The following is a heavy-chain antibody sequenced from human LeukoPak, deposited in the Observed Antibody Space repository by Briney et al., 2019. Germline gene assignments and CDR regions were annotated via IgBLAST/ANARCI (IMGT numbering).Heavy chain of an antibody. J-gene: IGHJ6*03. CDR2: IYTSGST. CDR1: GGSISSGSYY. D-gene: IGHD6-13*01. V-gene: IGHV4-61*02. CDR3: ARDLGDSSSWYYKDYYYMDV. Sequence: TLSLTRTVSGGSISSGSYYWSWIRQPAGKGLEWIGRIYTSGSTNYNPSLKSRVTISVDTSKNQFSLKLSSVTAADTAVYYCARDLGDSSSWYYKDYYYMDVWGKGTTVTVSS.